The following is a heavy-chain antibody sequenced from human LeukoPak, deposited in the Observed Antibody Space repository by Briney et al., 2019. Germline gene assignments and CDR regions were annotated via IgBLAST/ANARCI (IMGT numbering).Heavy chain of an antibody. D-gene: IGHD3-10*01. CDR2: IYSGGST. J-gene: IGHJ4*02. Sequence: PGGSLRLSCAASGFTVSSNYMGWVRQAPGKGLVWVSVIYSGGSTYYADSVKGRFTISRDNSKNTLYLQMNSLRAEDTAVYYCASNPYYGSGSYYYFDYWGQGTLVTVSS. V-gene: IGHV3-53*01. CDR1: GFTVSSNY. CDR3: ASNPYYGSGSYYYFDY.